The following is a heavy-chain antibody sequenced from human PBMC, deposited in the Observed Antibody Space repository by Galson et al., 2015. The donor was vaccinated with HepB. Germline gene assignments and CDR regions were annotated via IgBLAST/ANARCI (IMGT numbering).Heavy chain of an antibody. CDR2: ISASGRVT. J-gene: IGHJ4*02. Sequence: SLRLSCAASGSSFNTYAMSWVRQAPGEGLEWVSGISASGRVTYYAESLKGRVTISRNKYRNTLYLQMNSLTVEDTVVYYCAKASGPAAGYLDDWGQGTLVTVSS. CDR1: GSSFNTYA. V-gene: IGHV3-23*01. CDR3: AKASGPAAGYLDD. D-gene: IGHD6-13*01.